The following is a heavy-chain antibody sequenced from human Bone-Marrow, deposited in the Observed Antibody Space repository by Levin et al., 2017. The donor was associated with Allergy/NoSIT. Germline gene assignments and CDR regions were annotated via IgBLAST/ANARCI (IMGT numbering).Heavy chain of an antibody. V-gene: IGHV4-39*01. Sequence: SETLSLTCTVSGDSLSRSTNYWGWIRQPPGKGLEWIGSIHNSGSAYYNPSLKSRVTMSIDTSKNQFSLNLTSVTAADTAVYYCACPSPGSGSYWGFDYWGQGTLVAVSS. CDR3: ACPSPGSGSYWGFDY. CDR1: GDSLSRSTNY. D-gene: IGHD1-26*01. CDR2: IHNSGSA. J-gene: IGHJ4*02.